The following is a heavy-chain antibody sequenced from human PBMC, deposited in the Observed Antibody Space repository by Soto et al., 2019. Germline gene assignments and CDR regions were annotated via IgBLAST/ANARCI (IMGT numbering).Heavy chain of an antibody. CDR2: IYYSGST. Sequence: SETLSLTCTVSGGSISSGDYYWSWIRQPPGKGLEWIGYIYYSGSTYYNQSLKSRVTISVDTSKNQFSLKLSSVTAADTAVYYCARDYDFWGNIGGGYYYYGMDVWGQGTTVTVSS. V-gene: IGHV4-30-4*01. CDR3: ARDYDFWGNIGGGYYYYGMDV. CDR1: GGSISSGDYY. J-gene: IGHJ6*02. D-gene: IGHD3-3*01.